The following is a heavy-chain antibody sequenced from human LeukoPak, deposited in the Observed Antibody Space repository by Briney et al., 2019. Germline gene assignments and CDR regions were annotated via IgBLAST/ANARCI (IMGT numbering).Heavy chain of an antibody. CDR1: GGSFSGYY. CDR3: ARDETTPLPGAY. Sequence: PSETLSLTCAVYGGSFSGYYWNWIRQPPGKGLEWVGEVNHSGSTPYNPSLKSRVTMSVDTSKNQFSMKLSSVTAADTAVYYCARDETTPLPGAYWGQGTLVTVSS. D-gene: IGHD4-17*01. J-gene: IGHJ4*02. V-gene: IGHV4-34*01. CDR2: VNHSGST.